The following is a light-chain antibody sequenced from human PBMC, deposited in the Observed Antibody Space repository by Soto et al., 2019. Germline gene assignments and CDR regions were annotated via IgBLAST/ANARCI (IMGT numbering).Light chain of an antibody. V-gene: IGKV3-20*01. Sequence: EILLTQSPGTLSLSPGERATLSCRASQSVSSSYLAWYQQKPGQAPRLLIYGASSRATGIPDRLSGSGSGTDFTLTISRLEPEDFAVYYCQQYGSSPRTFGQGTRLGIK. CDR3: QQYGSSPRT. CDR1: QSVSSSY. CDR2: GAS. J-gene: IGKJ5*01.